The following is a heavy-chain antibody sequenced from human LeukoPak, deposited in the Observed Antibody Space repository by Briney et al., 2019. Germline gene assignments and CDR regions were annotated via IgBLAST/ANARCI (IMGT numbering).Heavy chain of an antibody. Sequence: PGGSLRLSCAASAFTFSDYSMNWVRQAPGKGLEWISYIDTSSSTMYYADSVMGRFTISRDKAKESLYLQMNSLRDEDTAVYYCAREDDSWGPNNLDLWGQGTMVTVSS. CDR2: IDTSSSTM. J-gene: IGHJ3*01. CDR3: AREDDSWGPNNLDL. CDR1: AFTFSDYS. V-gene: IGHV3-48*02. D-gene: IGHD7-27*01.